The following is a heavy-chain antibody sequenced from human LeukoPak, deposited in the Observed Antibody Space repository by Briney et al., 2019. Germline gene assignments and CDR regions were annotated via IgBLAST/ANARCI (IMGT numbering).Heavy chain of an antibody. Sequence: SVKVSCKASGGTFKNYAISWVRQAPGQGLEWMGGILPIFGTTNYAQKFQARVTITADESTSTAYMEMSSLRSEDTAVYYCASGTTDIVVVPATLRNYYFDYWGQGTLVTVS. V-gene: IGHV1-69*13. CDR3: ASGTTDIVVVPATLRNYYFDY. CDR2: ILPIFGTT. J-gene: IGHJ4*02. D-gene: IGHD2-2*01. CDR1: GGTFKNYA.